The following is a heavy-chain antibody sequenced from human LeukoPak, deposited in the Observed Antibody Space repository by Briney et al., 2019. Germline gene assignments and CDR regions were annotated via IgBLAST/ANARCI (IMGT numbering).Heavy chain of an antibody. D-gene: IGHD5-12*01. CDR1: GYTFTGYY. CDR3: ARDSKTYSGYDEGCFDP. Sequence: ASVKVSCKASGYTFTGYYMHWVRQAPGQGLEWMGWINPNSGGTNYAQKFQGRVTMTRDTSISTAYMELSRLRSDDTAVYYCARDSKTYSGYDEGCFDPWGQGTLVTVSS. V-gene: IGHV1-2*02. CDR2: INPNSGGT. J-gene: IGHJ5*02.